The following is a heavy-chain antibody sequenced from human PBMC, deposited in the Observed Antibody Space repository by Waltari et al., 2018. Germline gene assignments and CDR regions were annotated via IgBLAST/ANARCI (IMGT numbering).Heavy chain of an antibody. Sequence: EVQLLESGGGLVQPGGSLSLSCAASGFTFSSYAMSWVRQAPGKVLEWVSAISGSGGRTYYADPVKGRSTISRDNSKNTLYLQRNSLRAEDTAVYYCAKVVVVVAATGGWFDLWGQGTLVTVSS. J-gene: IGHJ5*02. D-gene: IGHD2-15*01. V-gene: IGHV3-23*01. CDR3: AKVVVVVAATGGWFDL. CDR1: GFTFSSYA. CDR2: ISGSGGRT.